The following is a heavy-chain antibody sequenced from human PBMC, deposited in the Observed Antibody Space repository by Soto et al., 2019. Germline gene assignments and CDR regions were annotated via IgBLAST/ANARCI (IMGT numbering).Heavy chain of an antibody. J-gene: IGHJ4*02. CDR3: ARDRIYCSSTSCYVDY. D-gene: IGHD2-2*01. Sequence: QVQLVQSGAEVKKPGASVKVSCKASGYTFTSYYMHWVRQAPGQGLEWMGIINPSGGSTSYAQKFQGRVNMTRDTSTSTVYMELSSLRSEDTAVYYCARDRIYCSSTSCYVDYWGQGTLVTVSS. V-gene: IGHV1-46*01. CDR2: INPSGGST. CDR1: GYTFTSYY.